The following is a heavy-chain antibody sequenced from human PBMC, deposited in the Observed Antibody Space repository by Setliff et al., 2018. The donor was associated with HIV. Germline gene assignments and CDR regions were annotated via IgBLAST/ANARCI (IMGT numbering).Heavy chain of an antibody. CDR1: GGSISSHY. Sequence: ETLSLTCTVSGGSISSHYWSWIRQPPGKGLEWVARIKNQKDGGTTAYAAPVEGRFNIFRDDSRSTLYLQMSSLKTEDTAVYYCITDPGDYPDYWGQGTLVTVSS. CDR3: ITDPGDYPDY. CDR2: IKNQKDGGTT. D-gene: IGHD4-17*01. V-gene: IGHV3-15*01. J-gene: IGHJ4*02.